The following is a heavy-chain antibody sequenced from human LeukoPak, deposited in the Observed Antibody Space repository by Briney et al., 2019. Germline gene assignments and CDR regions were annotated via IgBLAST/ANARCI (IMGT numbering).Heavy chain of an antibody. J-gene: IGHJ6*03. CDR1: GYTFTSYG. V-gene: IGHV1-8*03. CDR3: ARGAVYDSSGYYYLLYARYYYYYMDV. D-gene: IGHD3-22*01. Sequence: GASVKVSCKASGYTFTSYGINWVRQATGQGLEWMGWMNPNSGNTGYAQKFQGRVTITRNTSISTAYMELSSLRSEDTAVHYCARGAVYDSSGYYYLLYARYYYYYMDVWGKGTTVTVSS. CDR2: MNPNSGNT.